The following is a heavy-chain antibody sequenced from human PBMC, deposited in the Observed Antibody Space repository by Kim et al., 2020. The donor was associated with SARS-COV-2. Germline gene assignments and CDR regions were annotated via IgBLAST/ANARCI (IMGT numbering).Heavy chain of an antibody. V-gene: IGHV6-1*01. J-gene: IGHJ4*02. CDR3: ARAFRGYDN. D-gene: IGHD5-12*01. CDR2: YN. Sequence: YNDYAVSVRSRITINPEPSKNQFSLQLNSVTPEDTAIYYCARAFRGYDNWGQGTLVTVSS.